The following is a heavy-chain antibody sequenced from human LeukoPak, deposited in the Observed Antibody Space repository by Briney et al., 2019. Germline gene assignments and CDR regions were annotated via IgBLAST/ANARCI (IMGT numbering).Heavy chain of an antibody. CDR1: GGSISSYY. CDR2: IYTSGST. CDR3: ARAKDSSGYLLLDAFDI. J-gene: IGHJ3*02. Sequence: SETLSLTCTVSGGSISSYYWSWIRQPAGKGLEWIGRIYTSGSTNYNPSLKSRVTMSVDTSKNQSSLKLSSVTAADTAVYYCARAKDSSGYLLLDAFDIWGQGTMVTVSS. D-gene: IGHD3-22*01. V-gene: IGHV4-4*07.